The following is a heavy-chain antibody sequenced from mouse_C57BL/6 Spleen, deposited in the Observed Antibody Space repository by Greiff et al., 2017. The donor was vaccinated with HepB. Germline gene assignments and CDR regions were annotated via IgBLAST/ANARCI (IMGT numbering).Heavy chain of an antibody. CDR3: ARWGGFYAMDY. V-gene: IGHV1-64*01. J-gene: IGHJ4*01. CDR1: GYTFTSYW. CDR2: FHPNSGST. Sequence: QVQLQQPGAELVKPGASVKLSCKASGYTFTSYWMHWVKQRPGQGLEWIGMFHPNSGSTNYNEKFKSKATLTVDKSSSTAYMQLSSLTSEDSAVYYCARWGGFYAMDYWGQGTSVTVSS.